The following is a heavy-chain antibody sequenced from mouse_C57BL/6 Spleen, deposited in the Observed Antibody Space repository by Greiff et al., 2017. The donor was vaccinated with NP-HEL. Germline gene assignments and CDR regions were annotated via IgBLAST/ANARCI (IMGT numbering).Heavy chain of an antibody. J-gene: IGHJ2*01. D-gene: IGHD1-1*01. CDR2: ISYDGSN. CDR3: ARAGITTVVGSFDY. V-gene: IGHV3-6*01. CDR1: GYSITSGYY. Sequence: EVHLVESGPGLVKPSQSLSLTCSVTGYSITSGYYWNWIRQFPGNKLEWMGYISYDGSNNYNPSLKNRISITRDTSKNQFFLKLNSVTTEDTATYYCARAGITTVVGSFDYWGQGTTLTVSS.